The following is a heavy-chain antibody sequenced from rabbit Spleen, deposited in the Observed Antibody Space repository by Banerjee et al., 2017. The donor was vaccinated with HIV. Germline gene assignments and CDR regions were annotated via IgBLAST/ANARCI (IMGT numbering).Heavy chain of an antibody. J-gene: IGHJ3*01. CDR1: GFDFSSNA. CDR2: IYNGDGST. D-gene: IGHD4-1*01. Sequence: QERLGESGGGLVQPEGSLTLTCKASGFDFSSNAMCWVRQAPGKRPEWIACIYNGDGSTYYASWVNGRFSISRSTSLNTVTLQMTSLTAADTATYFCARDGISFVSSGWGLTRLDLWGQGTLVTVS. CDR3: ARDGISFVSSGWGLTRLDL. V-gene: IGHV1S47*01.